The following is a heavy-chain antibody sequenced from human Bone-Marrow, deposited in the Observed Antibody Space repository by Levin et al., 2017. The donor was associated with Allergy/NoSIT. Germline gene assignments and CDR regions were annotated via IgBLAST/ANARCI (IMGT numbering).Heavy chain of an antibody. CDR1: GFTFSSYA. CDR3: AHSGGTSCDEVIDY. CDR2: ISGSGGST. J-gene: IGHJ4*02. Sequence: GESLKISCAASGFTFSSYAMSWVRQAPGKGLEWVSAISGSGGSTYYADSVKGRFTISRDNSKNTLYLQMNSLRAEDTAVYYCAHSGGTSCDEVIDYWGQGTLVTVSS. V-gene: IGHV3-23*01. D-gene: IGHD2-2*01.